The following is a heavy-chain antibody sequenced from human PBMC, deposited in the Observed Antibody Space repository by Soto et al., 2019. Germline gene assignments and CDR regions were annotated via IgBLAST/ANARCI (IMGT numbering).Heavy chain of an antibody. CDR2: IIPILGIA. J-gene: IGHJ6*03. Sequence: SVKVSCKASGGTFSSYTISWVRQAPGQGLEWMGRIIPILGIANYAQKFQGRVTITADTSTSTAYMELRGLRSDDTAIYYCARVRQLVGYFYYYMDVWGKGTTVTVSS. CDR3: ARVRQLVGYFYYYMDV. D-gene: IGHD6-6*01. CDR1: GGTFSSYT. V-gene: IGHV1-69*02.